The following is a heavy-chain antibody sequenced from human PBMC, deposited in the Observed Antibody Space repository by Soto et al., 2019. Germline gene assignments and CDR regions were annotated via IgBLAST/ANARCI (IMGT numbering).Heavy chain of an antibody. D-gene: IGHD3-16*01. J-gene: IGHJ5*02. CDR2: ISAYNGNT. CDR3: ARDLPLTNTLGGNWFDP. V-gene: IGHV1-18*01. Sequence: ASVKVSCKASGYTFTSYGISWVRQAPGQGLEWMGWISAYNGNTNYAQKLQGRVTMTTDTSTSTAYMELRSLRSDDTAVYYCARDLPLTNTLGGNWFDPWGQGTQVTVS. CDR1: GYTFTSYG.